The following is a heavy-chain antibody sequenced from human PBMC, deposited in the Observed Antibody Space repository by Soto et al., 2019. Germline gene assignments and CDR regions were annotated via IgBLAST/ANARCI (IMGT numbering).Heavy chain of an antibody. Sequence: GASVKVSCKASGGTFSSYAISWVRQAPGQGLEWMGGIVPIFGTANYAQKFQGRVTITADESTSTAYMEPSSLRSEDTAVYYCARDLDYYDSSGYYPAYNWFDPWGQGTLVTVSS. CDR3: ARDLDYYDSSGYYPAYNWFDP. V-gene: IGHV1-69*13. CDR1: GGTFSSYA. CDR2: IVPIFGTA. J-gene: IGHJ5*02. D-gene: IGHD3-22*01.